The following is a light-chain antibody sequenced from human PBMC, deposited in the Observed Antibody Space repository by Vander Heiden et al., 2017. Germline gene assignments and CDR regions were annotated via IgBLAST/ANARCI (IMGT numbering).Light chain of an antibody. CDR3: QSYDSSLSGWV. CDR1: SSNIGAGYD. CDR2: GNS. V-gene: IGLV1-40*01. J-gene: IGLJ3*02. Sequence: QSVLTQPPSVSGAPRQRVTISCTGSSSNIGAGYDVHWYQQLPGTAPKLLIYGNSNRTSGVPDRFSGSKSGTSASLAITGLQAEDEADYYCQSYDSSLSGWVFGGGTKLTVL.